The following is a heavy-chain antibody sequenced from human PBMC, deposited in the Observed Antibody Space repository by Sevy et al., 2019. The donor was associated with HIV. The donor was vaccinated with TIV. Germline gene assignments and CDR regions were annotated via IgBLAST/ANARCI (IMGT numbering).Heavy chain of an antibody. CDR2: MSYDGSNK. J-gene: IGHJ1*01. CDR3: ALERLSSNVAEYFQN. V-gene: IGHV3-30-3*01. CDR1: GFTFTSFS. D-gene: IGHD1-1*01. Sequence: GGSLRLSCAASGFTFTSFSMHWVRQAPGKVLEWVATMSYDGSNKYCADSVKGRFTISRDNSKNYLYLQMNSLRAEDTAVYCCALERLSSNVAEYFQNWGQGTLVTVSS.